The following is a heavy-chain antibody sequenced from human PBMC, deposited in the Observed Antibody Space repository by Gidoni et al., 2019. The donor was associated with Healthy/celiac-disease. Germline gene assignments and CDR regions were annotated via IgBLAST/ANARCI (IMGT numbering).Heavy chain of an antibody. CDR2: INAGNGNT. CDR1: GSTFTSYA. D-gene: IGHD3-22*01. CDR3: ARLRPPLSYDSSGYYVDAFDI. J-gene: IGHJ3*02. Sequence: QVQLVQSGAEGKKPGASVKVSCKAYGSTFTSYAMHWGRQAPGQRLEWMGWINAGNGNTKYSQKFQGRVTITRDTSASTAYMELSSLRSEDTAVYYCARLRPPLSYDSSGYYVDAFDIWGQGTMVTVSS. V-gene: IGHV1-3*01.